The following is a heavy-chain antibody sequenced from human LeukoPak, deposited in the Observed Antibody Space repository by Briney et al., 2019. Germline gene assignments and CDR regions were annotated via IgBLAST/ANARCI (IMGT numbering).Heavy chain of an antibody. D-gene: IGHD6-13*01. Sequence: GGSLRLSCAASGFTFSSYSMNWVRQAPGKGLEWVSSISSSSSYIYYADSVKGRFTISRDNSRNTLYLQMNSPGAEDTAVYYCAILPGYSSGWYEVNYWGQGTLVTVSS. CDR2: ISSSSSYI. CDR1: GFTFSSYS. J-gene: IGHJ4*02. CDR3: AILPGYSSGWYEVNY. V-gene: IGHV3-21*04.